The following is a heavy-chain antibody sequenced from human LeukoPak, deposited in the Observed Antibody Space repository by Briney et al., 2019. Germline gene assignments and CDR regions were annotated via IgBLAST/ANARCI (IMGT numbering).Heavy chain of an antibody. CDR3: ARDREAVADYYFDY. V-gene: IGHV3-7*01. CDR2: IKQDGSEK. CDR1: GFTFSSYW. J-gene: IGHJ4*02. D-gene: IGHD6-19*01. Sequence: GGSLRLSCAASGFTFSSYWMSWVRQAPGNGLERVANIKQDGSEKYYVDSVKGRFTISRDNAKNSLYLQMNSLRAEDTAVYYCARDREAVADYYFDYWGQGTLVTVSS.